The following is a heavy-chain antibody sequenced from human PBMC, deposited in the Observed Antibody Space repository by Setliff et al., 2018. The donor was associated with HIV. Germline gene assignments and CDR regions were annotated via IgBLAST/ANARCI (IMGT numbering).Heavy chain of an antibody. CDR3: ASEARTRSTYYYSMDV. D-gene: IGHD2-2*01. J-gene: IGHJ6*03. Sequence: SETLSLTCSVSGGSVNSGGYYWSWIRQPAGKELEWMWHIYNDGSTIYNPSLKSRRTISLDTPKNEFSLRLTSVTAADTAVYYCASEARTRSTYYYSMDVWGKGTTVTVSS. CDR2: IYNDGST. CDR1: GGSVNSGGYY. V-gene: IGHV4-61*09.